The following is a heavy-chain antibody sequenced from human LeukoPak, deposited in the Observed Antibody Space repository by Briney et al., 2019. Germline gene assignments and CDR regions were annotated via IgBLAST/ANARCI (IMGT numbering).Heavy chain of an antibody. J-gene: IGHJ4*02. CDR2: INAGNGNI. V-gene: IGHV1-3*01. D-gene: IGHD1/OR15-1a*01. Sequence: ASVTVSFKASGYIFTNYGIHWVRQAPGQRLECMGWINAGNGNIKYSQNFQGRVTFTGDTSASTVYMEFNSLRSEDTAVYYCARDGGGRYGTTLLDYWGQGTLVTVSS. CDR3: ARDGGGRYGTTLLDY. CDR1: GYIFTNYG.